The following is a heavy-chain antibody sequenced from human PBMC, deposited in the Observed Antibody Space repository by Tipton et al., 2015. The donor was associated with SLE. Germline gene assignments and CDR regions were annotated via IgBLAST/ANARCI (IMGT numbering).Heavy chain of an antibody. Sequence: LRLSCTVSGGSIGSNSYSWGWIRQPPGKGLEMIGNIFYTGNTHYNPSLKSGVTISVDTSKKQFSLRLSSLTAADTAVYYCASLYSSSSRYFDYWGQGTLVTVSS. J-gene: IGHJ4*02. V-gene: IGHV4-39*01. CDR3: ASLYSSSSRYFDY. D-gene: IGHD6-6*01. CDR1: GGSIGSNSYS. CDR2: IFYTGNT.